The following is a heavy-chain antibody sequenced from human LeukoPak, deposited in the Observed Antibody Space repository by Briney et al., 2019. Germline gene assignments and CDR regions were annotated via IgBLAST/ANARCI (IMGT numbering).Heavy chain of an antibody. CDR2: ISPYNGNT. D-gene: IGHD6-13*01. CDR3: ARDQQHPHY. Sequence: ASVKVSCKASGYTFTSYGISWVRQAAGQGLQWLRSISPYNGNTTYAQNLQPRVTMTTDTSTSTAYMELRSLRSDDTAVYYCARDQQHPHYLGQGTLGPVSP. CDR1: GYTFTSYG. J-gene: IGHJ4*02. V-gene: IGHV1-18*01.